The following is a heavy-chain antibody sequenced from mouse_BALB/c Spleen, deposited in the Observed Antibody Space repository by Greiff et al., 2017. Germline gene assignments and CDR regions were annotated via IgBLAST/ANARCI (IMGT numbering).Heavy chain of an antibody. CDR3: ARGGYDVGAY. D-gene: IGHD2-2*01. Sequence: VHVKQSGAELVKPGASVKLSCTASGFNIKDTYMHWVKQRPEQGLEWIGRIDPANGNTKYDPKFQGKATITADTSSNTAYLQLSSLTSEDTAVYYCARGGYDVGAYWGQGTLVTVSA. CDR1: GFNIKDTY. CDR2: IDPANGNT. V-gene: IGHV14-3*02. J-gene: IGHJ3*01.